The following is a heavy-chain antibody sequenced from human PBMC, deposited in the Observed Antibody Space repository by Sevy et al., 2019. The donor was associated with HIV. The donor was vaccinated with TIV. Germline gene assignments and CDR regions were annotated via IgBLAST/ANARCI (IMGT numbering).Heavy chain of an antibody. CDR1: GGSISSGGYY. CDR3: ASARVWGSYRYPGRIDY. J-gene: IGHJ4*02. V-gene: IGHV4-31*03. D-gene: IGHD3-16*02. CDR2: IYYSGST. Sequence: SETLSLTCTVSGGSISSGGYYWSWIRQHPGKGLEWIGYIYYSGSTYYNPSLKSRVTISVDTSKNQFSLKLSFVTAADTAVYYCASARVWGSYRYPGRIDYWGQRTLVTVSS.